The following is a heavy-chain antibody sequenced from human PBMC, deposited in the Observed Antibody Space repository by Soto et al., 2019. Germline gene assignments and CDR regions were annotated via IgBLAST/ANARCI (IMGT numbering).Heavy chain of an antibody. J-gene: IGHJ3*02. CDR1: GFNFSDHY. CDR2: ISRSGNTM. V-gene: IGHV3-11*01. CDR3: VREGRSSTSCNTGCAFDI. Sequence: GGSLRLSCAASGFNFSDHYMNWVRQAPGKGLEWVSYISRSGNTMYYGDYVKGRFTISRDNAENSVFLQMISLRAEDTAVYYCVREGRSSTSCNTGCAFDIWGQGTMVTVSS. D-gene: IGHD2-2*02.